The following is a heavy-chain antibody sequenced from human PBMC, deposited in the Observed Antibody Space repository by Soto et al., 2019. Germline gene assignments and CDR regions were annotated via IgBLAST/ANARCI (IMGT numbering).Heavy chain of an antibody. Sequence: QVQLVESGGGVVQPGRSLRLSCAVSGFTVSTYGMHWVRKAPGKGLEWVAVISRDGGTKYYADSVKGRITISRDNSRNTLFLEMNSLRGDDMAVYYCTGEVASGYWGQGTLVTVSS. D-gene: IGHD2-8*02. V-gene: IGHV3-30*03. CDR3: TGEVASGY. J-gene: IGHJ4*02. CDR2: ISRDGGTK. CDR1: GFTVSTYG.